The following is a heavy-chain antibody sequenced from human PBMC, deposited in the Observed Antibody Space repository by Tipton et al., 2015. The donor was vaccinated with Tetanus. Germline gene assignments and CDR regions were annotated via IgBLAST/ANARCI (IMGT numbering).Heavy chain of an antibody. Sequence: SLRLSCEVSGFVFSSYTMNWVRQAPGKGLEWVASISSTSSYIYYADSLKGRSTISRDNAKNSLYLQMNSLRAEDTAVYYCASGSALDYWGQGILVTVSS. CDR3: ASGSALDY. J-gene: IGHJ4*02. D-gene: IGHD6-25*01. CDR2: ISSTSSYI. V-gene: IGHV3-21*01. CDR1: GFVFSSYT.